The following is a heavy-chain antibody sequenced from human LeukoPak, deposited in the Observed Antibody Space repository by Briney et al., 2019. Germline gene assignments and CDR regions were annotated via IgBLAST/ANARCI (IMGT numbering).Heavy chain of an antibody. CDR3: ARAEEQWLGGYDAFDI. Sequence: SETLSLTCTVSGGSMNSYYWSWIRQPPGKGLEWIQYIHYSGTTNYNPSLKSRVTISVDTSKNQFSLKLNSVTAADTAVYYCARAEEQWLGGYDAFDIWGQGTMVTVS. J-gene: IGHJ3*02. CDR2: IHYSGTT. CDR1: GGSMNSYY. D-gene: IGHD6-19*01. V-gene: IGHV4-59*08.